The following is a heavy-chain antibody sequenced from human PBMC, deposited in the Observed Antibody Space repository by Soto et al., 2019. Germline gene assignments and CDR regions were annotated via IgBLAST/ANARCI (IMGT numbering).Heavy chain of an antibody. D-gene: IGHD2-2*01. CDR3: AREASVLIPAAQPSRFDS. Sequence: GASVKVSCKGVGYSFMKYGINWVRQALGQGLEWVGWISPYSGYTHSAQKFHGRLTLTTDTAASTAYMELRILRSADTALYYCAREASVLIPAAQPSRFDSWGQGTLVTVSS. CDR1: GYSFMKYG. J-gene: IGHJ4*02. CDR2: ISPYSGYT. V-gene: IGHV1-18*01.